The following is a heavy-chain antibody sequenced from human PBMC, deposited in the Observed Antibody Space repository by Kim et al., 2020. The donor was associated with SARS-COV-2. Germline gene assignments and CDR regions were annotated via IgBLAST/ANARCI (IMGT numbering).Heavy chain of an antibody. CDR3: ARHRNIAARSWFDP. D-gene: IGHD6-6*01. Sequence: PSFQGHVTISADKSISTAYLQWSSLKASDTAMYYCARHRNIAARSWFDPWGQGTLVTVSS. J-gene: IGHJ5*02. V-gene: IGHV5-10-1*01.